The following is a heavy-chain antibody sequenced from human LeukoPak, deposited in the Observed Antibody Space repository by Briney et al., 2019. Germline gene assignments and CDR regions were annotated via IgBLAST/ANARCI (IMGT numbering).Heavy chain of an antibody. D-gene: IGHD2-2*01. J-gene: IGHJ1*01. V-gene: IGHV1-18*01. CDR2: IGAYNGDT. CDR3: AGGPDCGSTNCYVGIYFQH. Sequence: ASVKVSCKASGYTFTTYGISWVRQAPGQGLEWMGWIGAYNGDTRHSQKFQGRVTMTTDTSTSTAYMELRSLRSDDTAVYYCAGGPDCGSTNCYVGIYFQHWGQGTLVTVSS. CDR1: GYTFTTYG.